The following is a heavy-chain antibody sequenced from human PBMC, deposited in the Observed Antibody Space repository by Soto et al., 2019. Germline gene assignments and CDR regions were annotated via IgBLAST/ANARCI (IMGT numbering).Heavy chain of an antibody. J-gene: IGHJ3*02. Sequence: QVQLVQSGAEVRKPGSSVRVSCKASGGSFNRHTISWVRQAPGQGLEWMGGIIPIFGTANHAQKFQGRVTIIADESTSTVYMELSSLRSDDTAIYYCARVKGPYSSSWYDAFDIWGQGTMVTVSS. CDR3: ARVKGPYSSSWYDAFDI. CDR2: IIPIFGTA. D-gene: IGHD6-13*01. CDR1: GGSFNRHT. V-gene: IGHV1-69*01.